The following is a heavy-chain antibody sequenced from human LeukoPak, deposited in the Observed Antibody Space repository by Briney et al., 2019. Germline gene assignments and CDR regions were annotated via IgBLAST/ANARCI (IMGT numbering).Heavy chain of an antibody. CDR1: GGSISSYY. CDR2: IYTSGST. D-gene: IGHD2-2*01. CDR3: ASGPDCSSTSCLGYYYYYMDV. V-gene: IGHV4-4*07. J-gene: IGHJ6*03. Sequence: PSETLSLTCTVSGGSISSYYWSWIRQPAGKGLEWIGRIYTSGSTNYNPSLKSRVTMSVDTSKNQFYLKLSSVTAADTAVYYCASGPDCSSTSCLGYYYYYMDVWGKGTTVTVSS.